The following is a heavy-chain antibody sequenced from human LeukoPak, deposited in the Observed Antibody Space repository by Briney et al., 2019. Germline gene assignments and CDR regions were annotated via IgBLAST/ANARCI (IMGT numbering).Heavy chain of an antibody. CDR1: GGSISIYY. Sequence: SETLSLTCTVSGGSISIYYWSWIRQPPGKGLEWIGYVYNSGSTDYNPSLKSRVTISVDTSKNQFSLKLSSVTAADTAVYYCARSKYDYVWGSYRYSDPFDYWGQGTLVTVSS. CDR2: VYNSGST. D-gene: IGHD3-16*02. V-gene: IGHV4-4*08. J-gene: IGHJ4*02. CDR3: ARSKYDYVWGSYRYSDPFDY.